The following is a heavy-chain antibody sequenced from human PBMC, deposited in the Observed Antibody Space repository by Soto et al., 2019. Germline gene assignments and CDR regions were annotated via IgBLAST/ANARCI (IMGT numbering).Heavy chain of an antibody. D-gene: IGHD2-2*01. CDR1: GYTFTSYD. CDR2: MNPNSGNT. J-gene: IGHJ6*02. Sequence: ASVKVSCKASGYTFTSYDINWVRQATGQGLEWMGWMNPNSGNTGYAQKFQGRVTMTRNTSISTAYMELSSLRSEDTAVYYCARVVVVPADHYYYYGMDVWGQGTTVTVSS. CDR3: ARVVVVPADHYYYYGMDV. V-gene: IGHV1-8*01.